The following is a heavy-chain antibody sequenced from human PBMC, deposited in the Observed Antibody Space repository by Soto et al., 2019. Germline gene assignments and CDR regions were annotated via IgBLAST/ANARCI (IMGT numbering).Heavy chain of an antibody. CDR1: GGSFSGYY. Sequence: VSLTCAVYGGSFSGYYWSWIRQPPGKGLEWIGEINHSGSTNYNPSLKSRVTISVDTSKNQFSLKLSSVTAADTAVYYCARYAYFTIFGVPRRYWFDPWGQGTLVTVSS. CDR3: ARYAYFTIFGVPRRYWFDP. D-gene: IGHD3-3*01. CDR2: INHSGST. J-gene: IGHJ5*02. V-gene: IGHV4-34*01.